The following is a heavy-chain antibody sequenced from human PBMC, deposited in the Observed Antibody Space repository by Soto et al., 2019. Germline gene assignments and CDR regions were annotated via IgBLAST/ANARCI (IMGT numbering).Heavy chain of an antibody. V-gene: IGHV1-18*01. CDR3: ARGYSGSYWDWFDP. CDR2: INPYNDNT. Sequence: ASVKVSCKASGGTLSSYTISWVRQAPGQGLEYMGWINPYNDNTDYAQKLQGRVTMTTDTSTSTAYMELRSLRSDDTAVYYCARGYSGSYWDWFDPWGQGTLVTVS. D-gene: IGHD1-26*01. J-gene: IGHJ5*02. CDR1: GGTLSSYT.